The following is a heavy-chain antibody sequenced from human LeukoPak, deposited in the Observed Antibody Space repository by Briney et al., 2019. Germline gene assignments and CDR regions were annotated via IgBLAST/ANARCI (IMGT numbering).Heavy chain of an antibody. CDR3: ARDDGGRHTSSLDY. J-gene: IGHJ4*02. D-gene: IGHD6-6*01. Sequence: GGSLRLSCAASGFPFSSYEMHWVRQAPGKGLEWVSYMSSSGDIIYYADSVEGRFTISRDNAKNPLYLQMDSLRAEDTATYYCARDDGGRHTSSLDYWGQGTLVAVSS. CDR2: MSSSGDII. V-gene: IGHV3-48*03. CDR1: GFPFSSYE.